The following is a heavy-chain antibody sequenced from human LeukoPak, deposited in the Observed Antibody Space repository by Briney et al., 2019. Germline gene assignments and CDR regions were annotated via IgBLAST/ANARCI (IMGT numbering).Heavy chain of an antibody. Sequence: ASVKVSCKASGGTFSSYTISWVRQAPGQGLEWMGIINPSGGRTSYAQKFQGRVTMTRDTSTSTVYMELSSLRSEDTAVYYCARDPRAGSGDDYWGQGTLVTVSS. CDR1: GGTFSSYT. J-gene: IGHJ4*02. CDR2: INPSGGRT. D-gene: IGHD3-10*01. CDR3: ARDPRAGSGDDY. V-gene: IGHV1-46*03.